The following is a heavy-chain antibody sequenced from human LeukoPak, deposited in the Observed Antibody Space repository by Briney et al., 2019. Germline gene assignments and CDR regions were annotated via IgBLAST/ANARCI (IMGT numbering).Heavy chain of an antibody. V-gene: IGHV2-70*11. D-gene: IGHD6-19*01. CDR3: ARIAVAGTGADAFDI. CDR2: IDWDDDK. CDR1: GFSLSTSGMC. Sequence: ESGPALVKPTQTLTLTCTFSGFSLSTSGMCMSWIRQPPGKALEWLARIDWDDDKYYSTSLKTRLTISKDTSKNQVVLTMTNMDPVDTATYYCARIAVAGTGADAFDIWGQGTMVTVSS. J-gene: IGHJ3*02.